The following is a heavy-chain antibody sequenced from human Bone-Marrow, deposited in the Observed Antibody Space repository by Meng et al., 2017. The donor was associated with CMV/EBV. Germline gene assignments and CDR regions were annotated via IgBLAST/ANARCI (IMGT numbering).Heavy chain of an antibody. J-gene: IGHJ3*02. CDR1: GCSISSSSYY. CDR3: AFGYCSSTSCPWAFDI. CDR2: IYYSGST. D-gene: IGHD2-2*01. V-gene: IGHV4-39*07. Sequence: SETLSLTCPVSGCSISSSSYYWGWTRQPPGKGLEWIGSIYYSGSTYYNPSLKSRVTISVDTSKNQFSLKLSSVTAADTAVYYCAFGYCSSTSCPWAFDIWGQGTMVTVSS.